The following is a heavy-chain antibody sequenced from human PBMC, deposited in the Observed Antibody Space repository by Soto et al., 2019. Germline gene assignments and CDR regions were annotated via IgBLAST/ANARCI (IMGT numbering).Heavy chain of an antibody. CDR2: IIPILGIA. V-gene: IGHV1-69*02. J-gene: IGHJ6*03. CDR1: GGTFSSYT. CDR3: ARGAARQDYYYYYMDV. D-gene: IGHD6-6*01. Sequence: SVKVSCKASGGTFSSYTISWVRQAPGQGLEWMGRIIPILGIANYAQKLQGRVTITADKSTSTAYMELSSLRSEDTAVYYCARGAARQDYYYYYMDVWGKGTTVTAP.